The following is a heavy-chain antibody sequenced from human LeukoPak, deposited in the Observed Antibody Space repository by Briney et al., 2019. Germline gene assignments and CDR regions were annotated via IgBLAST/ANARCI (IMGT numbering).Heavy chain of an antibody. J-gene: IGHJ4*02. CDR1: GFTFSSYG. CDR2: IWYDGSNK. CDR3: AKSGRKYSSGWYDDY. V-gene: IGHV3-33*06. Sequence: GGSLRLSCAASGFTFSSYGMHWVRQAPGKWLEWVAVIWYDGSNKYYADSVKGRFTISRDNSKNTLYLQMNSLRAEDTAVYYCAKSGRKYSSGWYDDYWGQGTLVTVSS. D-gene: IGHD6-19*01.